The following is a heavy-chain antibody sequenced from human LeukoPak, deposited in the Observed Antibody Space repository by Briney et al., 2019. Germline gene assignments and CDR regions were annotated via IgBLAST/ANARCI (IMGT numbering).Heavy chain of an antibody. Sequence: ASVRVSCKASGYTFGAYYMYWVRQAPGQGLEWMGWIRPNSGGTNYTQKFQGRVTMTRDTSINTAYMELSRLTSDDTTVYFCATWGLHFDIWGQGTMVIVAS. CDR3: ATWGLHFDI. CDR2: IRPNSGGT. J-gene: IGHJ3*02. D-gene: IGHD3-16*01. CDR1: GYTFGAYY. V-gene: IGHV1-2*02.